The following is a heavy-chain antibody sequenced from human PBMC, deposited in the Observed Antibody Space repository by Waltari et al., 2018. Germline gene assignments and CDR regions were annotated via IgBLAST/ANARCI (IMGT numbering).Heavy chain of an antibody. CDR1: GGSISSHY. J-gene: IGHJ4*02. D-gene: IGHD3-9*01. CDR2: IYYSGRT. CDR3: ARGIKYYDILTGYYKRYFDY. V-gene: IGHV4-59*11. Sequence: QVQLQESGPGLVKPSETLSLTCTVSGGSISSHYWSWIRQPPGKGLEWIGYIYYSGRTNYNPSLKSRVTRSVDTSKNQFSLKLSSVTAADTAVYYCARGIKYYDILTGYYKRYFDYWGQGTLVTVSS.